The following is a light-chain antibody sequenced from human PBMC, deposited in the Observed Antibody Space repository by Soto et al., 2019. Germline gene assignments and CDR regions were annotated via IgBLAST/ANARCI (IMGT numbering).Light chain of an antibody. CDR1: QSVSSSY. V-gene: IGKV3-20*01. CDR2: GAS. CDR3: QQYGSSSLT. Sequence: EIVLTQSPGTLSLSPGERATLSCRASQSVSSSYLAWYQQKHGQAPRLLIYGASSRATGIPDRFSGSGSGTDFTHTSSRLEPEDFAVYYCQQYGSSSLTFGGGTKVEIK. J-gene: IGKJ4*01.